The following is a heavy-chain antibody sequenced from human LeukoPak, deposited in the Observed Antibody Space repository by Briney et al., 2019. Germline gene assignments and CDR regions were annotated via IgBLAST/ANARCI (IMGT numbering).Heavy chain of an antibody. CDR2: IYYSGST. CDR1: GGSISSGGYY. Sequence: TLSLTCTVSGGSISSGGYYWSWIRQHPGKGLEWIGYIYYSGSTYYNPSLKSRVTISVDTSKNQFSLKLSSVTAADTAVYYCARAMITFGGVIVNDYWGQGTLVTVSS. V-gene: IGHV4-31*03. D-gene: IGHD3-16*02. J-gene: IGHJ4*02. CDR3: ARAMITFGGVIVNDY.